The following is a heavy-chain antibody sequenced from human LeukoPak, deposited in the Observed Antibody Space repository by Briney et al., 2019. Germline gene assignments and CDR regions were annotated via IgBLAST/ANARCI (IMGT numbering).Heavy chain of an antibody. V-gene: IGHV3-48*03. D-gene: IGHD2-15*01. Sequence: GGSLRLSCAASGFTFSNYEMNWVRQAPGKGLEWVSYISSSGSTTYYADSVKGRITISRDNAKNSLYLQMNSLRAEDTAVYYCARGYCSGGSCYFDYWGQGTLVTVSS. CDR3: ARGYCSGGSCYFDY. J-gene: IGHJ4*02. CDR2: ISSSGSTT. CDR1: GFTFSNYE.